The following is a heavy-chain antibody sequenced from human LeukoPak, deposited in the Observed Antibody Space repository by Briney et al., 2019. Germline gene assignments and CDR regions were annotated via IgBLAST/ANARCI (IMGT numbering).Heavy chain of an antibody. CDR2: IRYDGTYK. J-gene: IGHJ4*02. V-gene: IGHV3-30*02. CDR3: AKGYCSSTNCNTGDD. Sequence: PGGSLRLSCAASGFSFSSYAMSWVRQAPGKGLEGVAFIRYDGTYKYYADSVKGRVTISRDNSKNTLYLQMNSLRAEDTAVYYCAKGYCSSTNCNTGDDWGQGSLVTVSS. D-gene: IGHD2-2*02. CDR1: GFSFSSYA.